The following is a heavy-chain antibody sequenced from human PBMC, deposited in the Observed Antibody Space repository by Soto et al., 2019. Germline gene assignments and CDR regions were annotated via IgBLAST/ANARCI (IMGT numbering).Heavy chain of an antibody. CDR1: GGSLSNYG. V-gene: IGHV1-69*12. CDR3: ARGDATKIVVTTYYAMDV. CDR2: IIPVFGTA. Sequence: QVQLVQSGAEVKKPGSSVKVSCKASGGSLSNYGISWVRQAPGQGLEWMGGIIPVFGTANYAQKFQGRVTMTEDESTNIVYMDVTSLRSEDTAVYYCARGDATKIVVTTYYAMDVWGQGTTVPVSS. J-gene: IGHJ6*02. D-gene: IGHD4-17*01.